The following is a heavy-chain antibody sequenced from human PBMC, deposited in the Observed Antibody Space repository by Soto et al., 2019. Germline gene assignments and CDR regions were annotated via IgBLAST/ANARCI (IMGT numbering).Heavy chain of an antibody. V-gene: IGHV3-33*01. D-gene: IGHD5-18*01. CDR2: ISYDGSNK. CDR1: GFTFSTYV. CDR3: MRGLAMSKLY. J-gene: IGHJ4*02. Sequence: GGSLRLSCAASGFTFSTYVMHWVRQAPGKGLEWVAVISYDGSNKYYADSVKGRFTISRDNSKNTLYLQMNSLRTEDTAVYYLMRGLAMSKLYWGQGTPDTGSS.